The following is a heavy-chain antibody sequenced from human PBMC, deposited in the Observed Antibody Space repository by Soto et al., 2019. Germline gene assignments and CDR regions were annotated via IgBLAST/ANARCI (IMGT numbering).Heavy chain of an antibody. J-gene: IGHJ3*02. Sequence: QVQLQESGPGLVKPSETLSLTCAVSGGSVSSDSYYWNWIRQPPGKGLEWIGYIHYSGSTNYNPSLKSRVTMSVDTSKNQFSLKMSSVTAADTAVYYCARHGDAFDIWGQGTMVTVSS. CDR2: IHYSGST. CDR3: ARHGDAFDI. V-gene: IGHV4-61*01. CDR1: GGSVSSDSYY.